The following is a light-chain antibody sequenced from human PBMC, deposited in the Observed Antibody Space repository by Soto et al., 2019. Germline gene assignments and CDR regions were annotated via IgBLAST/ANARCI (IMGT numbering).Light chain of an antibody. CDR2: GAS. CDR3: QQYTDSPIT. Sequence: EIVMTQSPVTLSVSPGERATLSCRASQSVGNNLAWYQQRPGQAPGLLIHGASTRASGVPARFSGSGSGTGFTLTITSLQSEDFAVYHCQQYTDSPITFGPGTKVDLK. J-gene: IGKJ3*01. CDR1: QSVGNN. V-gene: IGKV3-15*01.